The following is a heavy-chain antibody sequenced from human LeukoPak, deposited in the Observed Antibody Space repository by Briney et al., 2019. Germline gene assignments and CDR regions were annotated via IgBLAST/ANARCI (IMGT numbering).Heavy chain of an antibody. V-gene: IGHV4-59*02. J-gene: IGHJ5*02. D-gene: IGHD3-3*01. CDR3: AGDPGSRSGANNWFDP. Sequence: SETLSLTCTVSGDSVITYFWSWIRQPPGKGLQWIGPVYDSGSTTYNPSLKSRVTIPVPTSRTQFSLMLNSVTTEDTATYYCAGDPGSRSGANNWFDPWGQGILVTVSS. CDR1: GDSVITYF. CDR2: VYDSGST.